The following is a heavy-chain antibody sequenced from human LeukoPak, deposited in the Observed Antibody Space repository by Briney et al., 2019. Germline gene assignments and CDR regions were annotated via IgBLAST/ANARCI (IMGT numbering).Heavy chain of an antibody. V-gene: IGHV3-23*01. CDR1: GFTFRSYW. J-gene: IGHJ4*02. CDR3: AKDGAWLRFDD. CDR2: ISPGGGPT. Sequence: PGGSLRLSCAASGFTFRSYWMSWVRQAPGKGLEWVSGISPGGGPTYYADSVKGRFTISRDDSKNTLYLQMKNLRAEDTAVYYCAKDGAWLRFDDWGQGILVTVSS. D-gene: IGHD5-12*01.